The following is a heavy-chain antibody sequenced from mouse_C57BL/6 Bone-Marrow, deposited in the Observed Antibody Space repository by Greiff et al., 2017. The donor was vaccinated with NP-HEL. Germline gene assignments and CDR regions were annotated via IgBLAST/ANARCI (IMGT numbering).Heavy chain of an antibody. V-gene: IGHV1-82*01. D-gene: IGHD1-1*01. CDR1: GYAFSSSW. CDR3: AVITRDAY. J-gene: IGHJ3*01. CDR2: IYPGDGDT. Sequence: QVQLQQSGPELVKPGASVKISCKASGYAFSSSWMNWVKQRPGKGLEWIGRIYPGDGDTNYNGKFKGKATLTADKSSSTAYLQLSSLSSEDSAVYFCAVITRDAYWGQGTLVTVSA.